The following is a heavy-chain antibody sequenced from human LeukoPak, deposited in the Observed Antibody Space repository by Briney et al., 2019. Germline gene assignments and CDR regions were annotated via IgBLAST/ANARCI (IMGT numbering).Heavy chain of an antibody. D-gene: IGHD6-6*01. Sequence: GGSLRLSFAASGFTFSSYAMSWVRQAPGKGLEWVSAMSGSGGSTYYADSVKGRFTISRDNSKNTLYLQMNSLRAEDTAVYYCANSPLPHLYSSSSGYFQHWGQGTLVTVSS. CDR1: GFTFSSYA. V-gene: IGHV3-23*01. CDR2: MSGSGGST. CDR3: ANSPLPHLYSSSSGYFQH. J-gene: IGHJ1*01.